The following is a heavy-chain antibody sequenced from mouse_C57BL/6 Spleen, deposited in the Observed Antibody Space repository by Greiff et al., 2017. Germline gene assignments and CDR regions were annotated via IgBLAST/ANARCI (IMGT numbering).Heavy chain of an antibody. CDR2: ISSGASYT. V-gene: IGHV5-6*02. CDR3: ARRGTTVVAHFDY. CDR1: GFTFSSYG. Sequence: EVKLVESGGDLVKPGGSLKLSCAASGFTFSSYGMSWVRQTPDKRLEWVATISSGASYTYYPDSVKGRFTIFRDNAKNTLYLQMSSLKSEDTAMYYCARRGTTVVAHFDYWCQGTTLTVSS. D-gene: IGHD1-1*01. J-gene: IGHJ2*01.